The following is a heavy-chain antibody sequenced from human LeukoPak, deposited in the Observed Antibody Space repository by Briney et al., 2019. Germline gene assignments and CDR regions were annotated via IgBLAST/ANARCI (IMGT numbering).Heavy chain of an antibody. CDR2: INPNSGTT. D-gene: IGHD3-3*01. J-gene: IGHJ3*02. Sequence: WASVKVSCKASGYTFTDYYMHWVRQAPGQGLEWMGWINPNSGTTRYAQKFQGRVTMTRDTSITAAYMELSGLRSDDTAVYYCARATRRRNLSGPDAFDIWGQGTMVTVSS. V-gene: IGHV1-2*02. CDR1: GYTFTDYY. CDR3: ARATRRRNLSGPDAFDI.